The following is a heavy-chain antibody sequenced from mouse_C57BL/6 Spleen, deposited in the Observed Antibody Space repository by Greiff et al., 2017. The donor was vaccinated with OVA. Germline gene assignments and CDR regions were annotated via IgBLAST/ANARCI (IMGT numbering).Heavy chain of an antibody. CDR1: GFNIKDYY. D-gene: IGHD1-1*01. CDR3: ASFTTVVATRWYFDV. CDR2: IDPEDGET. Sequence: EVHLVESGAELVKPGASVKLSCTASGFNIKDYYMHWVKQRTEQGLEWIGRIDPEDGETKYAPKFQGKATITADTSSNTAYLQLSSLTSEDTAVYYCASFTTVVATRWYFDVWGTGTTVTVSS. V-gene: IGHV14-2*01. J-gene: IGHJ1*03.